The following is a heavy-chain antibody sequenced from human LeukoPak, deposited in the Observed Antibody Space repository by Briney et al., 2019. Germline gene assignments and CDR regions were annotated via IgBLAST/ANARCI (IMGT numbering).Heavy chain of an antibody. D-gene: IGHD5-18*01. J-gene: IGHJ4*02. CDR3: AREGVYSNGPFDY. CDR1: GFTFRSYA. Sequence: GGSLRLSCAASGFTFRSYAMHWVRQAPGKGLEWVAVISHDGNNKYNADSVKGRFTISRDNSKNTLYLQTNSLRAEDTAVYYCAREGVYSNGPFDYWGQGTRVTVSS. V-gene: IGHV3-30-3*01. CDR2: ISHDGNNK.